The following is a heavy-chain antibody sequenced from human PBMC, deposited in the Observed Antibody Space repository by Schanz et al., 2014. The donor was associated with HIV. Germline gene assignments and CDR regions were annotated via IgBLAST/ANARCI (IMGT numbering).Heavy chain of an antibody. Sequence: QLQLVQSGAEVKKPGSSVKVSCKASGGTFSSYAFSWVRQAPGQGLEWMGWISAYNGNTNYAQNLQGRVTMTTDTFTSTAYMELRSLRSDETALYYCARAAFSSEYYYGMDVWGQGTTVTVSS. V-gene: IGHV1-18*01. D-gene: IGHD3-3*02. CDR2: ISAYNGNT. J-gene: IGHJ6*02. CDR3: ARAAFSSEYYYGMDV. CDR1: GGTFSSYA.